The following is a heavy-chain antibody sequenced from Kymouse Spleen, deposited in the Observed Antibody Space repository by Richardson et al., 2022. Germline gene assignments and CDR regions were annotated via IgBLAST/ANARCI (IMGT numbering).Heavy chain of an antibody. D-gene: IGHD1-20*01. V-gene: IGHV4-34*01. Sequence: QVQLQQWGAGLLKPSETLSLTCAVYGGSFSGYYWSWIRQPPGKGLEWIGEINHSGSTNYNPSLKSRVTISVDTSKNQFSLKLSSVTAADTAVYYCASLTGTSFDYWGQGTLVTVSS. CDR2: INHSGST. J-gene: IGHJ4*02. CDR1: GGSFSGYY. CDR3: ASLTGTSFDY.